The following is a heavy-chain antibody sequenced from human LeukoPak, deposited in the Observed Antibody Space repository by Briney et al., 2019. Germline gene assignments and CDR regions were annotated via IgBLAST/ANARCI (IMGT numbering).Heavy chain of an antibody. J-gene: IGHJ4*02. CDR3: ARVIAMAGKDYLDY. Sequence: PGGSLRLSCSASGFGVSSNYMSWVRQTPGQGLEWVSVIYVDGSTYYADSVKGRFTISRDNSKNTLYLQMNSLRAEDTAVYFCARVIAMAGKDYLDYWGQGTLVTVSS. D-gene: IGHD6-19*01. CDR1: GFGVSSNY. CDR2: IYVDGST. V-gene: IGHV3-53*01.